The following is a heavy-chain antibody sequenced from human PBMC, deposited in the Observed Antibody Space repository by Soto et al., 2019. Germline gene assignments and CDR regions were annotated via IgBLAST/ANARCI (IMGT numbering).Heavy chain of an antibody. CDR2: ISKSGASK. CDR1: GFSFSDYA. CDR3: VKDYQAGDYGDPTFSFSGMDV. J-gene: IGHJ6*02. Sequence: EVQLLESGGGLGQPGGSLRLSCADSGFSFSDYAMSWVRQEPGKGLEWVSTISKSGASKYYADSVRGRFAVSRDNSRNPRHLQMNSLSPANTPLSYCVKDYQAGDYGDPTFSFSGMDVWGQGTTVTVSS. D-gene: IGHD4-17*01. V-gene: IGHV3-23*01.